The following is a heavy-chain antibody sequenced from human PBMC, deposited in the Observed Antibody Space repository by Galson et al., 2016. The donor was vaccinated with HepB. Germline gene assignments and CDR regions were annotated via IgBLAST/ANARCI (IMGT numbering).Heavy chain of an antibody. V-gene: IGHV3-48*02. CDR1: GFTFSSYS. D-gene: IGHD4-17*01. J-gene: IGHJ4*02. CDR2: ISTDSISI. CDR3: ARRTVHDY. Sequence: SLRLSCAASGFTFSSYSMNWVRQAPGKGLEWVSSISTDSISISYVDSVKGRFTISRDKARNSLFLQMNSLRHDDTAVYYCARRTVHDYWGQGTLVTVSS.